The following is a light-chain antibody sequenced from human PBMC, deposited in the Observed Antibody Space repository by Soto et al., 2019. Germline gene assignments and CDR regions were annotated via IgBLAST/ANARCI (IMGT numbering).Light chain of an antibody. V-gene: IGLV2-14*01. CDR2: DVS. CDR1: SSDVGGYNY. CDR3: SSYTSSSTGVV. J-gene: IGLJ2*01. Sequence: SALTQPASVSGSPGQSITISCTGTSSDVGGYNYVSWYQQHPGKAPKLMIYDVSNRPSGVSNRFSGSKSGNTASLTISGLQAEDEADYYCSSYTSSSTGVVFGGGTKLTVL.